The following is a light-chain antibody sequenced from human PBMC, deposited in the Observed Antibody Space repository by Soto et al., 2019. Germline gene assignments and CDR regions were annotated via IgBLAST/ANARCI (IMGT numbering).Light chain of an antibody. CDR3: SSYTSSSTYV. CDR2: DVT. J-gene: IGLJ1*01. Sequence: QSALTQPASVSGSPGQSITISCTVTSSDVGGYNYVSWYQQHPGKAPKLMIYDVTNRPSGVSNRFSGYKSGNTASLTISGLQAEDEADYYCSSYTSSSTYVFGTGTKLTVL. CDR1: SSDVGGYNY. V-gene: IGLV2-14*03.